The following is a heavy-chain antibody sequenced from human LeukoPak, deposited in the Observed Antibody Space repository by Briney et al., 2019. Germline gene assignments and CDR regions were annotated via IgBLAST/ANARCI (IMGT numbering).Heavy chain of an antibody. D-gene: IGHD3-9*01. CDR3: AREYYDILTGYCDY. V-gene: IGHV3-7*03. Sequence: GGSLRLSCAASGFTFSSYWMSWVRQAPGKGLEWVANIKQDGSEKYYVDSVKGRFTISRDNAKNSLNLQMNSLRAEDTAVYYCAREYYDILTGYCDYWGQGTLVTVSS. CDR1: GFTFSSYW. CDR2: IKQDGSEK. J-gene: IGHJ4*02.